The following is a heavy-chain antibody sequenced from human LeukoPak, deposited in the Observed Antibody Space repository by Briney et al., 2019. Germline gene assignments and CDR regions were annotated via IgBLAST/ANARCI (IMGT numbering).Heavy chain of an antibody. CDR2: ITATAGTT. J-gene: IGHJ4*02. CDR3: AKDLDGSGMYGGIDS. V-gene: IGHV3-23*01. CDR1: GFNFKYYG. D-gene: IGHD6-19*01. Sequence: GRTLRLSCEASGFNFKYYGMNWVRQAPGKGLERVSAITATAGTTYYADSMKGRFTISRDISKNTLFLQMSSLRAEDTAVYYCAKDLDGSGMYGGIDSWGQGTLVIVSS.